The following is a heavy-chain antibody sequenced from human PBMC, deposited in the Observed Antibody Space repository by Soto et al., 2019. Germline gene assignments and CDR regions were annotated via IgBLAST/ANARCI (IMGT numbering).Heavy chain of an antibody. D-gene: IGHD6-19*01. J-gene: IGHJ6*02. CDR2: INPNSGGT. V-gene: IGHV1-2*02. CDR3: ATLVDQNAVDYYYYYGMDV. Sequence: GASVKVSCKASGYTFTGYYMHWVRQAPGQGLEWMGWINPNSGGTNYAQKFQGRVTMTRDTSISTAYMELSRLRSDDTAVYYCATLVDQNAVDYYYYYGMDVWGQGTTVTVSS. CDR1: GYTFTGYY.